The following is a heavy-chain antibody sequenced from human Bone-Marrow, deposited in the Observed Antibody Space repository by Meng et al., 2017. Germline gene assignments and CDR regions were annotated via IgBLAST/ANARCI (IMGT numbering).Heavy chain of an antibody. CDR2: IIPIFGTA. D-gene: IGHD5-18*01. CDR1: GGTFSSYA. V-gene: IGHV1-69*06. J-gene: IGHJ6*02. CDR3: ARDRLDTAMVTRLYYYYGMDV. Sequence: SVKVSCKASGGTFSSYAISWMRQAPGQGLEWMGGIIPIFGTANYAQKFQGRVTITADKSTSTAYMELSSLRSEDTAVYYCARDRLDTAMVTRLYYYYGMDVWGQGTTVTVSS.